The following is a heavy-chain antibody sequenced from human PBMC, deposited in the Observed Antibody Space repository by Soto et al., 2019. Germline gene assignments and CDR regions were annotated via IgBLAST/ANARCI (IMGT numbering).Heavy chain of an antibody. Sequence: SETLSLTCTVSGGSISSYYWSWIRQPPGKGLEWIGYIYYSGSTNYNPSLKSRVTISVDTSKNQFSLKLSSVTAADTAVYYCARHHGPYYFDIWGQGTMVTVSS. CDR3: ARHHGPYYFDI. D-gene: IGHD3-22*01. CDR1: GGSISSYY. V-gene: IGHV4-59*08. J-gene: IGHJ3*02. CDR2: IYYSGST.